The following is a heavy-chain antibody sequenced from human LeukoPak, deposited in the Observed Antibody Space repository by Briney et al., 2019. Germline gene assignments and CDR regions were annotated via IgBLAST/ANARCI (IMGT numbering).Heavy chain of an antibody. Sequence: GGSLRLSCAASGFTFSDYAMHWVRQAPGEELEYVSAISSNGGSIHYANSVKGRFTISRDNSKNTLYLQMDSLRAEDMAVYYCARDTCGCGSGWHLYWYFDLWGRGTLVTVSS. CDR1: GFTFSDYA. V-gene: IGHV3-64*01. CDR2: ISSNGGSI. D-gene: IGHD6-19*01. CDR3: ARDTCGCGSGWHLYWYFDL. J-gene: IGHJ2*01.